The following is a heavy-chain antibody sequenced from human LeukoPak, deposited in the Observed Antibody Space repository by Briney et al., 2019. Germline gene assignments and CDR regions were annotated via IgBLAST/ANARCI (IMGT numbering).Heavy chain of an antibody. CDR2: IFDGKTI. J-gene: IGHJ4*02. D-gene: IGHD5-24*01. CDR1: GESLNYYY. V-gene: IGHV4-34*12. CDR3: ASGAWATRLNS. Sequence: SDTLSLTCAVYGESLNYYYWSWIRQSPGKGLEWIGDIFDGKTINYNPSLKSRVTISAVTSSQRFSLNLKSVTAADTAVYFCASGAWATRLNSWAQGALVIVSS.